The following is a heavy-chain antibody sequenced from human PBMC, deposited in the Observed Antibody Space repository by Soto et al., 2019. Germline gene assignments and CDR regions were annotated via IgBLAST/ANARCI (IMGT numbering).Heavy chain of an antibody. CDR1: GFTFSSYT. CDR3: ARDYSAYGLDV. V-gene: IGHV3-30-3*01. CDR2: ISYDGSTK. Sequence: ESGGGVVQPGRSLRLSCAASGFTFSSYTMHWVRQAPGKGLEWVAVISYDGSTKYYTDSVKGRFTISRDNSKNTLYLQMNSLRPEDTAVYYCARDYSAYGLDVWGQGTTVTVSS. J-gene: IGHJ6*02. D-gene: IGHD2-15*01.